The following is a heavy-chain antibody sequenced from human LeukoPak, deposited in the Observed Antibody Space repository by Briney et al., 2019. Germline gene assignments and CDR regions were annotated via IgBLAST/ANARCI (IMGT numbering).Heavy chain of an antibody. Sequence: SETLSLTCAVYGGSFSGYYWSWIRQPPGKGLEWIGEINHSGSTNYNPSLKSRVTISVDTSKNLFSLKLSSVTAADTAVYYCARGITYYYDSSGYVVGSYYYYYYMDVWGKGTTVTVSS. CDR2: INHSGST. CDR3: ARGITYYYDSSGYVVGSYYYYYYMDV. D-gene: IGHD3-22*01. V-gene: IGHV4-34*01. CDR1: GGSFSGYY. J-gene: IGHJ6*03.